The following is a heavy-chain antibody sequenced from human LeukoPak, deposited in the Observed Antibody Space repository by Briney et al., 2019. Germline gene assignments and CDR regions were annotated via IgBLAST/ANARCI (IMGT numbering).Heavy chain of an antibody. Sequence: SGGSLRLSCAASGFTLSSYSMNCVRQAPGKGLEWVSSISTSSSYIYYADSVRGRFTISRDNAKNSLYLQMNNLRAEDTAVDYCARAHEVGDYWGQGTLVTVSS. D-gene: IGHD1-26*01. V-gene: IGHV3-21*01. CDR3: ARAHEVGDY. CDR2: ISTSSSYI. CDR1: GFTLSSYS. J-gene: IGHJ4*02.